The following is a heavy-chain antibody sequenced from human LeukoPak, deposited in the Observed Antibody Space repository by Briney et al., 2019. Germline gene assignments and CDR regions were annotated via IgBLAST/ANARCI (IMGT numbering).Heavy chain of an antibody. CDR1: GFTLSTYW. CDR2: INSDGST. CDR3: ARDPWGSRVY. V-gene: IGHV3-74*01. D-gene: IGHD7-27*01. Sequence: GGSLRLSCAASGFTLSTYWMHWVRQAPGKGLVWVSRINSDGSTGYADSVKGRFTISRDNAKNTVYLQMNSLRGEDTAVYFCARDPWGSRVYWGQGIVVTVSS. J-gene: IGHJ4*02.